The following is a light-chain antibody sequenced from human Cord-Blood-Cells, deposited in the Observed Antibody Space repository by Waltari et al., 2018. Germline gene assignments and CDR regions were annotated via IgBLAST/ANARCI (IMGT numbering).Light chain of an antibody. Sequence: QSALTQPRSVSGPPGQSVTISCTGTSSDVGGYNSVSWYPQHPGKAPKLMIYDVSKRPAGVPDRFSGSKSGNTASLTISGLQAEDEADYYCCSYAGSYTWVFGGGTKLTVL. CDR2: DVS. CDR1: SSDVGGYNS. V-gene: IGLV2-11*01. J-gene: IGLJ3*02. CDR3: CSYAGSYTWV.